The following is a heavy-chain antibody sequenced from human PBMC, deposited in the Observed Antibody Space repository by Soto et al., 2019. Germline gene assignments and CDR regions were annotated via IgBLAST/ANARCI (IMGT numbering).Heavy chain of an antibody. J-gene: IGHJ3*02. D-gene: IGHD6-19*01. CDR2: IFYSGST. CDR1: GGSISSSIDD. CDR3: AREITLGSSGWYRHDAFDI. Sequence: SETLSLTCTVSGGSISSSIDDGGWIRQPPGKGLEWIGSIFYSGSTYYNPSLKSRVTISVDTSKNQFSLKLSSVTAADTAVYYCAREITLGSSGWYRHDAFDIWGQGTMVT. V-gene: IGHV4-39*07.